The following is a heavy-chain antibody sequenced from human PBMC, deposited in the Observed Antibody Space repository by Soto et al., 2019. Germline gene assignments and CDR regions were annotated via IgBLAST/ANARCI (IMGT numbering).Heavy chain of an antibody. Sequence: GESLKLSCEGSGYSFSTYWIGWVRQMPGKGLEWMGVIYPADSDTRYSPSFQGQVTISADKSIRSAYLQWSSLKASDTAMYYCATMVGTTKAFDIWGQGTMVTVSS. J-gene: IGHJ3*02. CDR2: IYPADSDT. D-gene: IGHD1-26*01. CDR3: ATMVGTTKAFDI. CDR1: GYSFSTYW. V-gene: IGHV5-51*01.